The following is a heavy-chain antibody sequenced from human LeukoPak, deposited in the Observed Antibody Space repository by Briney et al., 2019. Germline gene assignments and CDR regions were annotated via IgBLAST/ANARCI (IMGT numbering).Heavy chain of an antibody. V-gene: IGHV3-30*18. Sequence: PGGSLRLSCAASGFTFSSYGMHWVRQAPGKGLEWVAVISYDGSNKYYADSVKGRFTISRVNSKNTLYLQMNSLRAEDTAVYYCAKFVDTDYFDYWGQGTLVTVSS. CDR1: GFTFSSYG. CDR2: ISYDGSNK. D-gene: IGHD5-18*01. J-gene: IGHJ4*02. CDR3: AKFVDTDYFDY.